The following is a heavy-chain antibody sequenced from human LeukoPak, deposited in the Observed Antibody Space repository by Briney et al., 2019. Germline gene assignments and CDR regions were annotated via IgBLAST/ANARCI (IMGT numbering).Heavy chain of an antibody. V-gene: IGHV4-39*07. D-gene: IGHD1-26*01. CDR1: GGSISFSTYF. J-gene: IGHJ3*02. CDR3: ARVGATSRLPLDAFDI. CDR2: IYYSGST. Sequence: PSETLSLTCTVSGGSISFSTYFWGWIRQSPGKGLEWIGSIYYSGSTYYNPSLTSRVTISVDTSKNQFSLKLTSVTAADTAVYYCARVGATSRLPLDAFDIWGQGTMVTVSS.